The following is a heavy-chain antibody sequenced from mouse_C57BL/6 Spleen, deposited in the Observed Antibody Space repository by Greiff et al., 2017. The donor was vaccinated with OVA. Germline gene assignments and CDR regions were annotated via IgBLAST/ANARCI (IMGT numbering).Heavy chain of an antibody. J-gene: IGHJ4*01. Sequence: EVQLVESGGGLVQPKGSLKLSCAASGFSFNTYAMNWVRQAPGKGLEWVARIRSKSNNYATYYADSVKDRFTISRDDSESMLYLQMNNLKTEDTAMYYCVRHYDYDRGGYYYAMDYWGQGTSVTVSS. CDR1: GFSFNTYA. V-gene: IGHV10-1*01. D-gene: IGHD2-4*01. CDR3: VRHYDYDRGGYYYAMDY. CDR2: IRSKSNNYAT.